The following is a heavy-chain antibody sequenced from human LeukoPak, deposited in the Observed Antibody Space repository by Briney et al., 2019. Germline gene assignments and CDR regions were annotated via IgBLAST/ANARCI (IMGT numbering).Heavy chain of an antibody. J-gene: IGHJ4*02. Sequence: SETLSLTCGVSGVSISSSNWWSWVRQPPGKGLEWIGEIYHSGSTNYNPSLKSRVIISVDKSKNQFSLKLYSVTAADTAVYYCARREGELRYFDWLTPRDWGQGTLVTVSS. D-gene: IGHD3-9*01. CDR1: GVSISSSNW. V-gene: IGHV4-4*02. CDR3: ARREGELRYFDWLTPRD. CDR2: IYHSGST.